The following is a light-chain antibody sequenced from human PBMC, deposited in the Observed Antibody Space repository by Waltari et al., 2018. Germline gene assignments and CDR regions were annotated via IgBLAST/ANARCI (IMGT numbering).Light chain of an antibody. V-gene: IGLV2-8*01. J-gene: IGLJ1*01. CDR1: SSDLCGYNY. CDR3: ASYAGSNNYV. CDR2: EVT. Sequence: QSALTQPPSASGSPGQSVTISCTGTSSDLCGYNYVPWYQKHPGKAPKLLIYEVTQRPSGVPDRFSGSKSGNTASLTVSGLQTEDEADYYCASYAGSNNYVFGTGTKVTVL.